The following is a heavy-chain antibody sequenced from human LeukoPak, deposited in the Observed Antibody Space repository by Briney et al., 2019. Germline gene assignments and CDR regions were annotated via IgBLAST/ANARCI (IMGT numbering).Heavy chain of an antibody. CDR3: ARGTHPLRTGNFDY. CDR1: GGSISSSSYY. Sequence: PSETLSLTCTVSGGSISSSSYYWSWIRQPPGKGLEWIGEINHSGSTNYNPSLKSRVTISVDTSKNQFSLKLSSVTAADTAVYYCARGTHPLRTGNFDYWGQGTLVTVSS. V-gene: IGHV4-39*07. CDR2: INHSGST. J-gene: IGHJ4*02. D-gene: IGHD3-3*01.